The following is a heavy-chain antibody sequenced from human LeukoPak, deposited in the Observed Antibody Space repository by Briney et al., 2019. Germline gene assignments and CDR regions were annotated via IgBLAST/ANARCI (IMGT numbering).Heavy chain of an antibody. D-gene: IGHD5-24*01. CDR2: IWYDGTNK. Sequence: PGRSLRLSCVASGFTFSSHGMLWVRQAPGKGLEWVAVIWYDGTNKYYADSVKGRFTISRDNSKNTLYLQMNSLRAEDTAVYYCARGRDGYNWIDYWGQGTLVTVSS. V-gene: IGHV3-33*01. J-gene: IGHJ4*02. CDR3: ARGRDGYNWIDY. CDR1: GFTFSSHG.